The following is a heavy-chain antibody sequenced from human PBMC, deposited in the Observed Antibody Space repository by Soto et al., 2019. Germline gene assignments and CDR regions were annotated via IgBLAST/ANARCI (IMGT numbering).Heavy chain of an antibody. CDR2: IVVGSGAA. J-gene: IGHJ3*02. CDR3: ARGGLLSAFDI. D-gene: IGHD2-15*01. V-gene: IGHV1-58*02. CDR1: GFTFSNSA. Sequence: SVKVSCKASGFTFSNSAMQWVRQARGQRLEWIGWIVVGSGAANYAQKFQGRVTITADESTSTAYMELSILRSEDTAVYYCARGGLLSAFDIWGQGTMVTVSS.